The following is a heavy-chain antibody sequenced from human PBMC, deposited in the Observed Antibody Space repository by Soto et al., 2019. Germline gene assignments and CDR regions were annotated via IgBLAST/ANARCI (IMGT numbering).Heavy chain of an antibody. Sequence: SETLSLTCTVSGASVSSGSYYWIWIRQPPGKGLEWIGYINYMGYTNYNPSLKSRVTISTDTSQNHFSLKLTSVTTADTAVYYCASAVTKPDNRHFGLDVWGQGTTVTVSS. CDR3: ASAVTKPDNRHFGLDV. V-gene: IGHV4-61*03. J-gene: IGHJ6*02. CDR2: INYMGYT. D-gene: IGHD4-17*01. CDR1: GASVSSGSYY.